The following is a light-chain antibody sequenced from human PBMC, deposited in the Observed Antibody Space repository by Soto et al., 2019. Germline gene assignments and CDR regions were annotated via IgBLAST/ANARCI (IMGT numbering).Light chain of an antibody. J-gene: IGKJ1*01. CDR2: AAS. CDR3: LHYYNFSWT. Sequence: AIQMTQSPSSLSAPVGDRVAISCRASQDIRNTLAWYQQKPGEAPKLLIFAASNLQSGVPSRFSGSGSVTDFTLAITGLQPEDFATSYCLHYYNFSWTFGKGTKGDMK. V-gene: IGKV1-6*01. CDR1: QDIRNT.